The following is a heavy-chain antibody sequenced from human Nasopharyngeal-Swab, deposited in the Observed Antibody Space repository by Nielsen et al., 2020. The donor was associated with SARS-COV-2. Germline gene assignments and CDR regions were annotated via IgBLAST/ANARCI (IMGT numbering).Heavy chain of an antibody. CDR2: IKSKTDGGTT. Sequence: GGSLRLSCAASGFTFSNAWMSWVRQAPGKGLEWVGRIKSKTDGGTTDYAAPVKGRFTISRDDSKNTLYLQMNSLRAEDTAVYYCAKDIQDWNPGRYFDYWGQGTLVTVSS. CDR3: AKDIQDWNPGRYFDY. V-gene: IGHV3-15*01. J-gene: IGHJ4*02. CDR1: GFTFSNAW. D-gene: IGHD1-1*01.